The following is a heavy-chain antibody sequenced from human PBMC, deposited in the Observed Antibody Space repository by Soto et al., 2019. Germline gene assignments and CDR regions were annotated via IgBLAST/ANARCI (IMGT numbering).Heavy chain of an antibody. CDR1: GGSISSGGYS. J-gene: IGHJ4*02. Sequence: SETLSLTCAVSGGSISSGGYSWSWIRQPPGKGLEWIGYIYHSGSTYYNPSLKSRVTISVDTSKNQFSLKLSSVAAADTAVYYCARDNCSTTSCPRGLDSWGQGTLVTVSS. CDR2: IYHSGST. CDR3: ARDNCSTTSCPRGLDS. V-gene: IGHV4-30-2*01. D-gene: IGHD2-2*01.